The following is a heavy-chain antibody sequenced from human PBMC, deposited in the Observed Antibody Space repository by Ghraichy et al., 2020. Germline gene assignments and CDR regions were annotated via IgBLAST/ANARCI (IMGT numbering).Heavy chain of an antibody. CDR3: AREYCRGGSCFFGTGGSHFDY. CDR2: INTGGTNL. V-gene: IGHV3-74*01. D-gene: IGHD2-15*01. CDR1: GFTFNRYW. Sequence: GGSLRLSCAASGFTFNRYWMHWVRQAPGEGLVWVSRINTGGTNLIYADSVKGRFTISRDNAKNTLFLQMNSLRAEDTAVYYCAREYCRGGSCFFGTGGSHFDYWGQGPLVTVSS. J-gene: IGHJ4*02.